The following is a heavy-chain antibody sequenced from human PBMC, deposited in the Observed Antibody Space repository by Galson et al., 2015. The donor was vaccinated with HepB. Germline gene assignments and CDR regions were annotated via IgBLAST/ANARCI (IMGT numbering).Heavy chain of an antibody. CDR3: ARDHEPPDF. J-gene: IGHJ4*02. V-gene: IGHV3-11*01. CDR2: ISNSGTDR. CDR1: GFTFSDDY. Sequence: SLRLSCAASGFTFSDDYMTWIRQTPGKGLEWLSYISNSGTDRYYGDSVKGRFTISRDNAKNSLYLQMNSLRAEDAAVYFCARDHEPPDFWGQGTLVIVSS.